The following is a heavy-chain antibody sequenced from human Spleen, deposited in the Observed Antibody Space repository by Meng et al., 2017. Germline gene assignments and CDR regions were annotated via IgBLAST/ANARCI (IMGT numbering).Heavy chain of an antibody. CDR1: GGSFSNYY. D-gene: IGHD3-22*01. CDR2: INHSGST. V-gene: IGHV4-34*01. CDR3: AREKSPVNDSSGYYYYDAFDI. J-gene: IGHJ3*02. Sequence: SETLSLTCAVYGGSFSNYYWSWIRQPPGKGLEWIGEINHSGSTNYNPSLKSRVTISVDTSRNQFSLKLSSVTAADTAVYYCAREKSPVNDSSGYYYYDAFDIWGQGTMVTVSS.